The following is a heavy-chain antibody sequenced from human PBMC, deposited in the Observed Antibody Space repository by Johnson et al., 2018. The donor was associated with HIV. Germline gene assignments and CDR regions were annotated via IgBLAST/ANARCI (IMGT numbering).Heavy chain of an antibody. D-gene: IGHD3-22*01. CDR1: GFTVSGNY. Sequence: VQLVESGGGLVQPGGSLRLSCAASGFTVSGNYMNWVRQAPGKGLEWVSVIYSDGSTYYADPVQGRFTLSRDNSQNTLYLQMNSLRAEDTAVYFCARDAPNFFDSSGVRDDAFDIWGPGTMVTVSS. V-gene: IGHV3-66*01. CDR3: ARDAPNFFDSSGVRDDAFDI. CDR2: IYSDGST. J-gene: IGHJ3*02.